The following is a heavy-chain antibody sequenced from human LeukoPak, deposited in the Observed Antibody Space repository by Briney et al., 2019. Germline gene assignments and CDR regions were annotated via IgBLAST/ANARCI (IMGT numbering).Heavy chain of an antibody. CDR2: INHSGST. J-gene: IGHJ4*02. Sequence: SETLSLTCAVYGGSFSGYYWSWIRQPPGKGLEWIGEINHSGSTNYNPSLKSRVTISVDTPNNQFSLRLNSVGAADTAVYYRARLAGDFFDYWGQGTLVTVSS. V-gene: IGHV4-34*01. CDR1: GGSFSGYY. CDR3: ARLAGDFFDY. D-gene: IGHD6-19*01.